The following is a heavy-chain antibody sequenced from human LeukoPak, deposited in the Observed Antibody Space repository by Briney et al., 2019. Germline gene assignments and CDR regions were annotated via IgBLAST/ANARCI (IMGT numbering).Heavy chain of an antibody. V-gene: IGHV1-18*01. D-gene: IGHD6-13*01. CDR3: ARDVELAAAGTTWDFDY. CDR1: GYTFTSYG. Sequence: ASVKVSCKASGYTFTSYGISWVRQAPGQGLEWMGWISAYNGNTNYAQKLQGRVTMTTDTSTSTAYMELRRLRSDDTAVYYCARDVELAAAGTTWDFDYWGQGTLVTVSS. J-gene: IGHJ4*02. CDR2: ISAYNGNT.